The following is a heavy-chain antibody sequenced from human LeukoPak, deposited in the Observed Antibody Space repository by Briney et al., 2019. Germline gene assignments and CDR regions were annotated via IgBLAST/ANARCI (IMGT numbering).Heavy chain of an antibody. V-gene: IGHV1-18*01. Sequence: ASVKVSCKASGYTFTNYGVSWVRQAPGQGLEWMGWISAYNGYTNYAQKFQFRVTMTTDTSTSTAYMELRSLTSDDTAVYYCARQGSGWYSVPDYFDYWGQGTLVTVSS. CDR1: GYTFTNYG. CDR3: ARQGSGWYSVPDYFDY. D-gene: IGHD6-19*01. J-gene: IGHJ4*02. CDR2: ISAYNGYT.